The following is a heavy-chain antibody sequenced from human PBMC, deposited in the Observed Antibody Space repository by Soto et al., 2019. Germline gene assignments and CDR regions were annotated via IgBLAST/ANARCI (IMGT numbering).Heavy chain of an antibody. J-gene: IGHJ4*02. CDR2: ISYDGSNK. CDR3: ARDKSPYSSGWHNRHFDY. V-gene: IGHV3-30-3*01. D-gene: IGHD6-19*01. Sequence: QVQLVESGGGVVQPGRSLRLSCAASGFTFSSYAMHWVRQAPGKGLEWVAVISYDGSNKYYADSVKGRFTISRDNSKXTXYLQMNSLRAEDTAVYYCARDKSPYSSGWHNRHFDYWGQGTLVTVSS. CDR1: GFTFSSYA.